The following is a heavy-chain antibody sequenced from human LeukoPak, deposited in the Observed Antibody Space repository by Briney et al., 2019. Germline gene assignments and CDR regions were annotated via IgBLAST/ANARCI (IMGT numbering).Heavy chain of an antibody. J-gene: IGHJ4*02. CDR2: MSYDGTNK. CDR1: GFTFSNCA. V-gene: IGHV3-30-3*01. CDR3: ARTRTGRKQQLVLGVLGY. D-gene: IGHD6-13*01. Sequence: GGSLRLSCAASGFTFSNCAIHWVRQAPGTGLEWVAVMSYDGTNKYYADSVKGRFTISRDNSKNTLYLQMNSLRAEDTAVYYCARTRTGRKQQLVLGVLGYWGQGTLVTVSS.